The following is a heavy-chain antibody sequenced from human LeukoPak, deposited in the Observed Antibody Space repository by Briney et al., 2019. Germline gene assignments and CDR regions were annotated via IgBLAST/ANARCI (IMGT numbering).Heavy chain of an antibody. Sequence: PGGSLRLSCAASGFTFSSYGMNWVRQAPGKGLEWVSSISSSSSYIYYADSVKGRFTISRDNSKNTLYLQMNSLRAEDTAVYYCAKTSGSSGYYHYFDYWGQGTLVTVSS. V-gene: IGHV3-21*04. CDR1: GFTFSSYG. CDR2: ISSSSSYI. CDR3: AKTSGSSGYYHYFDY. J-gene: IGHJ4*02. D-gene: IGHD3-22*01.